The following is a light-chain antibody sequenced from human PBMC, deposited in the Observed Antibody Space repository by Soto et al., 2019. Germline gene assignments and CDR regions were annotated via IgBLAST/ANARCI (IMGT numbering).Light chain of an antibody. CDR3: HQYNSYSHT. V-gene: IGKV1-5*01. Sequence: DIQMTQSPSTLSASVGDRVTITCRASQSIRNWLAWYQQKPGKTPKLLIFDVSNLETGVPSRFSGSGSGTEFTLTISSLQPDDVATDYGHQYNSYSHTFGQGTKVEIK. J-gene: IGKJ2*01. CDR1: QSIRNW. CDR2: DVS.